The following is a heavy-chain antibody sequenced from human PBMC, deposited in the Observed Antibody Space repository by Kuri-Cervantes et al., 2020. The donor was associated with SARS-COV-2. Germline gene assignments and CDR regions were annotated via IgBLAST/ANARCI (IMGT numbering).Heavy chain of an antibody. CDR3: ARHSDYSSTLLRVLDPQWGFDP. V-gene: IGHV4-38-2*01. J-gene: IGHJ5*02. CDR2: IYHSGST. Sequence: SETLSLTCAVSGYSISSGYYWGWIRQPPGKGLEWIGSIYHSGSTYYNPSLKSRVTISADTSKNQFSLKLSSVTAADTAVYYCARHSDYSSTLLRVLDPQWGFDPWGQGTLVTVAS. D-gene: IGHD3-3*01. CDR1: GYSISSGYY.